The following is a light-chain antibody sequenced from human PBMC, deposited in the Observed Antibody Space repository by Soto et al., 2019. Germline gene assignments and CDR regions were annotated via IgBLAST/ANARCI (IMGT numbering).Light chain of an antibody. CDR2: KAS. CDR3: QQYNSYPWT. CDR1: QSISSR. Sequence: DIQMTQSPSTLSASVGDRVTITCRASQSISSRLAWYQQKPGKAPKLLICKASSLESGVPSRFSGSGSGTEFTITISSLQPDDFATYYCQQYNSYPWTFGQGTKVEIK. V-gene: IGKV1-5*03. J-gene: IGKJ1*01.